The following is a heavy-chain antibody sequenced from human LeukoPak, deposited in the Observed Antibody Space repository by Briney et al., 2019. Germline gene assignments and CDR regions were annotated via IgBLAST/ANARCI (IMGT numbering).Heavy chain of an antibody. CDR1: GFTVSSNY. V-gene: IGHV3-53*05. D-gene: IGHD3-22*01. J-gene: IGHJ4*02. CDR2: IYSGGST. Sequence: GGSLRLSCAASGFTVSSNYMSWVRQAPGKGLEWVSVIYSGGSTYYADSVKGRFTISRDNSKNTLYLQMNSLRAEDTAVYYCARESYYDSSGSKPFWFDYWGQGTLVTVSS. CDR3: ARESYYDSSGSKPFWFDY.